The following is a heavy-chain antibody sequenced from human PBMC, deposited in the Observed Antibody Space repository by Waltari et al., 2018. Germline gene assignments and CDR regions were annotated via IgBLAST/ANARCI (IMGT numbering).Heavy chain of an antibody. CDR3: ARGRLSSQLQARGRRGNWFDP. D-gene: IGHD3-16*02. CDR1: VGSFSGYY. CDR2: INHSGST. Sequence: QVQLHQWGAGLLQASDTLSPTCAVYVGSFSGYYWNWIRPPPGKGLEWIGEINHSGSTNYNPSLKSRVTISVDTSKNQFSLRLTSVTAADTSVYYCARGRLSSQLQARGRRGNWFDPWGQGTLVTVSS. J-gene: IGHJ5*02. V-gene: IGHV4-34*01.